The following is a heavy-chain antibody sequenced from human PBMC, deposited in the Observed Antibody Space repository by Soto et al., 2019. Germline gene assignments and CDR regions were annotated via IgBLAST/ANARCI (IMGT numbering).Heavy chain of an antibody. Sequence: QEQLVESGGGVVQPGTSLRLSCAVPGGIFHGYGMHWVRQAPGKGLEWVAIIRFDGSNEEYADSVKGRFTISRDNSKNTLYLQMNPLGAEDTAVYYCARDGIGGTVFRGYLDYWGRGTLVTVSS. CDR3: ARDGIGGTVFRGYLDY. J-gene: IGHJ4*02. D-gene: IGHD1-7*01. V-gene: IGHV3-33*01. CDR2: IRFDGSNE. CDR1: GGIFHGYG.